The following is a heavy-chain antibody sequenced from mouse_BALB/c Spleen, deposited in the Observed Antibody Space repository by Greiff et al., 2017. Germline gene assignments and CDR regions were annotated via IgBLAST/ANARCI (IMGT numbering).Heavy chain of an antibody. CDR3: ASPHYYGSSPYYFDY. CDR1: GFNIKDTY. V-gene: IGHV14-3*02. Sequence: VQLKESGAELVKPGASVKLSCTASGFNIKDTYIHWVKQRPEQGLEWIGRIDPANGNTKYDPKFQGKATITADTSSNTAYLQLSSLTSEDTAVYYCASPHYYGSSPYYFDYWGQGTTLTVSS. J-gene: IGHJ2*01. CDR2: IDPANGNT. D-gene: IGHD1-1*01.